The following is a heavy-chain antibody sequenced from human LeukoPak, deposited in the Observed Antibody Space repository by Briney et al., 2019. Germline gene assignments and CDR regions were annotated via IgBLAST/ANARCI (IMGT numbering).Heavy chain of an antibody. D-gene: IGHD1-26*01. CDR1: GGSLSSYY. V-gene: IGHV4-59*01. J-gene: IGHJ4*02. CDR3: ARSGSTAFDY. Sequence: SETLSLTCTVSGGSLSSYYWSWIRQPPGKGLEWIGYIYYSGSTSYNPSLNSRVTISVDTSKNQFSLKLSSVTAADTAVYYCARSGSTAFDYWGQGTLVTVSS. CDR2: IYYSGST.